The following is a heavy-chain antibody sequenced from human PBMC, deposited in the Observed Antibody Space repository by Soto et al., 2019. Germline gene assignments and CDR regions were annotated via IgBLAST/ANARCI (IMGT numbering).Heavy chain of an antibody. CDR2: IYYSGST. Sequence: PSETLSLTCTVSDGSISSYYWSWIRQPPGKGLEWIGYIYYSGSTNYNPSLKSRVTISVDTSKNQFSLKLSSVTAADTAVYYCARRYDFWSGYLYYYYMDVWGKGTTVTVSS. CDR1: DGSISSYY. V-gene: IGHV4-59*08. CDR3: ARRYDFWSGYLYYYYMDV. J-gene: IGHJ6*03. D-gene: IGHD3-3*01.